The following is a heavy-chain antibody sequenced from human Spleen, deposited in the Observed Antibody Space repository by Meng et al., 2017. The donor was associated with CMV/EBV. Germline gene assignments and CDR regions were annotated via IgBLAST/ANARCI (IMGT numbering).Heavy chain of an antibody. CDR2: INSDGSST. CDR1: GFTFSNYW. V-gene: IGHV3-74*01. CDR3: ARGDISNSGRRSHDY. D-gene: IGHD3-10*01. Sequence: SGFTFSNYWMHWVRQAPGKGLVWVSRINSDGSSTSYADSVKGRFTISRDNAKNTLYLQMNSLKAEDTAMYFCARGDISNSGRRSHDYWGQGTRVTVSS. J-gene: IGHJ4*02.